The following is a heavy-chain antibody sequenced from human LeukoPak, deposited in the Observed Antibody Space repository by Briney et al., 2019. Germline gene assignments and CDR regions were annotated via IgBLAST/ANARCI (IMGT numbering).Heavy chain of an antibody. CDR2: IYYSGST. J-gene: IGHJ4*02. Sequence: SETLSLTCAVYGGSFSGYYWGWIRQPPGKGLEWIGSIYYSGSTYYNPSLKSRVTISVDTSKYQFSLKLSSVTAADTAVYYCARDSWLGYVGGPYYFDYWGQGTLVTVSS. V-gene: IGHV4-34*01. CDR3: ARDSWLGYVGGPYYFDY. CDR1: GGSFSGYY. D-gene: IGHD5-12*01.